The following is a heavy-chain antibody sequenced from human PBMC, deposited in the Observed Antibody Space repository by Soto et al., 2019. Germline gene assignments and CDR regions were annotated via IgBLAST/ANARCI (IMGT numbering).Heavy chain of an antibody. CDR1: GFSFDDYA. D-gene: IGHD6-13*01. J-gene: IGHJ5*02. CDR3: ARDFRSSSWYCRRFDP. V-gene: IGHV3-9*01. CDR2: ISWNSGSI. Sequence: EVQLVESGGGLVQPGRSLRLSCTASGFSFDDYAMHWVRQAPGKGLEWVSSISWNSGSIGYADSVKGRFTISRDNAKNSLYLQMNSLRAEDTALYYCARDFRSSSWYCRRFDPWGQGTLVTVSS.